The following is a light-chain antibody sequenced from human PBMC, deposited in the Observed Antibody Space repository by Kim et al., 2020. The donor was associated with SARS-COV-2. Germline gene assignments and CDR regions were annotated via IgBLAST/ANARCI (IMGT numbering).Light chain of an antibody. CDR2: DAS. Sequence: LSPGDRATLSCRASQSVSVYLAWYQQKPGQPPRLLIHDASTRATGIPMRFSGSGSGTDFTLTISSLEPKDFALYYCQQRLNWPLTFGGGTKVDIK. CDR3: QQRLNWPLT. J-gene: IGKJ4*01. CDR1: QSVSVY. V-gene: IGKV3-11*01.